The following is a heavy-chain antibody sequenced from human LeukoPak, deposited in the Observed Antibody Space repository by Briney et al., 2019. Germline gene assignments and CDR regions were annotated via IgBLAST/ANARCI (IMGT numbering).Heavy chain of an antibody. Sequence: PSETLSLTCAVYGGSFSGYYWSWIRQPPGKGLEWIGEINHSGSTNYNPSLKSRVTISVDTSKNQFSLKLSSVTAADTAVYYCARGFRRYFDWLSHGYYYYGMDAWGQGTTVTASS. J-gene: IGHJ6*02. V-gene: IGHV4-34*01. CDR1: GGSFSGYY. D-gene: IGHD3-9*01. CDR3: ARGFRRYFDWLSHGYYYYGMDA. CDR2: INHSGST.